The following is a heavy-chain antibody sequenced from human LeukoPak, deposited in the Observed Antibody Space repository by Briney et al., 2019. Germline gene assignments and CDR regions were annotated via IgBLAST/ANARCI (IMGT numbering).Heavy chain of an antibody. J-gene: IGHJ4*02. V-gene: IGHV4-39*01. D-gene: IGHD3-22*01. Sequence: PSETLSLTCTVSGGSIRSSYYYWGWIRQPPGKGLEWIGSIYDSGSTYYNPSLKSRVTISVDTSKNQFSLKLSSVTAADTAVYYCARPYYYDSSGYPQDNIWGQGTLVTVSS. CDR2: IYDSGST. CDR3: ARPYYYDSSGYPQDNI. CDR1: GGSIRSSYYY.